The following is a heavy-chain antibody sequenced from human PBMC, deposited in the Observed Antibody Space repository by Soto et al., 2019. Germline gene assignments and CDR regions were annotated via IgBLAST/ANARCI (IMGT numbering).Heavy chain of an antibody. CDR1: GLTFSTYS. CDR3: TRELPGYMDV. J-gene: IGHJ6*04. V-gene: IGHV3-48*01. CDR2: INPSGGTI. Sequence: EVQLVESGGGLVQPGGSLRLSCAASGLTFSTYSMNWVRQAPGKGLEWLSYINPSGGTIYYAGSVKGRFTISRDNAKNSLCLQMSSLRADDTAVYYCTRELPGYMDVWGKGTTVTVSS. D-gene: IGHD2-15*01.